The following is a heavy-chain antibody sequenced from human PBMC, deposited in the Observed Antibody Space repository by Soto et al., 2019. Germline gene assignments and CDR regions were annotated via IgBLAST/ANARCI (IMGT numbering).Heavy chain of an antibody. J-gene: IGHJ5*02. D-gene: IGHD3-9*01. CDR3: ARAGYFDWLLSTNWFDP. CDR2: IYYSGST. V-gene: IGHV4-59*01. CDR1: GGSISSYY. Sequence: QVQLQESGPGLVKPSETLSLTCTVSGGSISSYYWSWIRQPPGKGLEWIGYIYYSGSTNNNPSLKSRVTISEDPTTNQFSLEQSSVTAADTAVYYCARAGYFDWLLSTNWFDPRGQGTLVTVAS.